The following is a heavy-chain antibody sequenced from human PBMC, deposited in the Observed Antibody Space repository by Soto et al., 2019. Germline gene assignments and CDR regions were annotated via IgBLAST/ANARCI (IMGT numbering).Heavy chain of an antibody. D-gene: IGHD3-22*01. CDR3: AKDGGYYDSSGYYYVVFDY. J-gene: IGHJ4*02. V-gene: IGHV3-23*01. CDR1: GFTFSSYA. Sequence: EVQLLESGGGLIQPGGSLRLSCAASGFTFSSYAMSWVRQAPGKGLEWVSAISGSSGSTYYADSVKGRFTISRDNSKNTLYLQMNSLRAEDTAVYYCAKDGGYYDSSGYYYVVFDYWGQGTLVTVSS. CDR2: ISGSSGST.